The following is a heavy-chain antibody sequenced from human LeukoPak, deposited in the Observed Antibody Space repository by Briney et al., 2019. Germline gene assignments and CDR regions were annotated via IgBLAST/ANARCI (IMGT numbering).Heavy chain of an antibody. CDR2: ISTSGTTI. CDR1: GFTFSSYS. Sequence: GGSLRLSCAASGFTFSSYSMNWVRQAPGKGLEWVSYISTSGTTIYYADSVKGQFTISRDNAKNSLYLQMNSLRAEDTAVYYCARDSPITGSFYYYMDVWGKGTTVTVSS. CDR3: ARDSPITGSFYYYMDV. V-gene: IGHV3-48*04. D-gene: IGHD1-20*01. J-gene: IGHJ6*03.